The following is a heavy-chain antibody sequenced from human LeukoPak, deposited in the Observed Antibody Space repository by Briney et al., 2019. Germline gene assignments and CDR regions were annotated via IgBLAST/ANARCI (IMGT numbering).Heavy chain of an antibody. D-gene: IGHD2-15*01. V-gene: IGHV3-30*04. CDR3: ARDRGYCSGGSCYGKNWFDP. Sequence: GGSLRLSCAASGFTFSSYAMHWVRQAPGKGLEWVAVISYDGSNKYYADSVKGRLTISRDNSKNTLYLQMNSLRAEDTAVYYCARDRGYCSGGSCYGKNWFDPWGQGTLVTVSS. J-gene: IGHJ5*02. CDR1: GFTFSSYA. CDR2: ISYDGSNK.